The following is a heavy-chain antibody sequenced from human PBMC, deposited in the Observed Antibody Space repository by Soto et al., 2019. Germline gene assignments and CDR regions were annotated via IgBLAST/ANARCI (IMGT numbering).Heavy chain of an antibody. J-gene: IGHJ4*02. V-gene: IGHV4-31*03. CDR3: AREYTYGSNFFDC. Sequence: QAQLQESGPGLVKPSQTLSLTCTVSGGSISSATYYWSWIRQHPGKGLEWIGYISHSGSTYYTPSLKSRVIISADTSKNQFSVNLTSVTAADTAVYYCAREYTYGSNFFDCWGQGALVTVSS. CDR2: ISHSGST. D-gene: IGHD5-18*01. CDR1: GGSISSATYY.